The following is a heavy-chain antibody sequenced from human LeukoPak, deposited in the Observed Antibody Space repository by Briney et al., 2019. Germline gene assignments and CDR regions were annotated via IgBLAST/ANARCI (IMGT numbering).Heavy chain of an antibody. V-gene: IGHV3-30*03. CDR2: IAYDGSNK. Sequence: GGSLRRYCAASGFTCSSYGMHWLRQAPGKGLEGGAVIAYDGSNKYYAASVKGRFTISRDNYKNTLYLPINSLRAEDTAVYYCVRGRTNIVVVPAAMGNWGQGTLVTVSS. D-gene: IGHD2-2*01. CDR3: VRGRTNIVVVPAAMGN. J-gene: IGHJ4*02. CDR1: GFTCSSYG.